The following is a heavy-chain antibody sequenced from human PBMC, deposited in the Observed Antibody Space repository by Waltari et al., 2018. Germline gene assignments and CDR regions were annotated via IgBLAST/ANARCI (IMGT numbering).Heavy chain of an antibody. J-gene: IGHJ4*02. CDR1: GFTFSSYG. D-gene: IGHD6-19*01. V-gene: IGHV3-30*02. CDR2: IRYDGSNK. Sequence: QVQLVASGGGVVQPGGSLRLSCAASGFTFSSYGMHWVRQAPGKGLEWVAFIRYDGSNKYYADSVKGRFTISRDNSKNTLYLQMNSLRAEDTAVYYCAKGRIAVASEFDYWGQGTLVTVSS. CDR3: AKGRIAVASEFDY.